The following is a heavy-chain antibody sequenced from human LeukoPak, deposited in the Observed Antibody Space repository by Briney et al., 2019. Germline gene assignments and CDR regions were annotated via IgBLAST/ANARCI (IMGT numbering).Heavy chain of an antibody. V-gene: IGHV3-15*01. CDR3: TTSQWFGDTLSFDS. Sequence: PGGSLRLSCAASGFTFSSFAMSWVRQAPGKGLEWVGRIKSKTDGGTTDYAAPVEGRFTISRDDSKNTVYLQMNSLKTEDTAVYYCTTSQWFGDTLSFDSWGQGTLVTVSS. J-gene: IGHJ4*02. CDR2: IKSKTDGGTT. CDR1: GFTFSSFA. D-gene: IGHD3-10*01.